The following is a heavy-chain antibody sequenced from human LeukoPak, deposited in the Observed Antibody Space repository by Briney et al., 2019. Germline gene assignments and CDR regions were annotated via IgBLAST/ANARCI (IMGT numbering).Heavy chain of an antibody. CDR2: IYTSGST. Sequence: SQTLSLTCTVSGGSISSGSYYWSWIRQPAGKGLEWIGRIYTSGSTNYNPSLKSRVTISVDTSKNQFSLKLSSVTAADTAVYYCAIRSRDCSSTSCYHFDYWGQGTLVTVSS. J-gene: IGHJ4*02. CDR1: GGSISSGSYY. V-gene: IGHV4-61*02. CDR3: AIRSRDCSSTSCYHFDY. D-gene: IGHD2-2*01.